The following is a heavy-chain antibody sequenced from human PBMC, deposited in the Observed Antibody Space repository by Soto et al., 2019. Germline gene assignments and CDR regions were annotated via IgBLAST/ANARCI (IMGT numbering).Heavy chain of an antibody. D-gene: IGHD2-2*01. V-gene: IGHV3-30-3*01. CDR3: AIVPYCTDTSCSPDH. CDR2: ISYDGGRE. J-gene: IGHJ4*02. Sequence: QVHLVESGGGVAQPGTSLRVSCAASGFRFNIYALQWVRQAPGKGLEWVALISYDGGREHYADSVKGRFTISRDTAKNTLYLQMNSLRPDDTAVYYCAIVPYCTDTSCSPDHGGQGTLVTVSS. CDR1: GFRFNIYA.